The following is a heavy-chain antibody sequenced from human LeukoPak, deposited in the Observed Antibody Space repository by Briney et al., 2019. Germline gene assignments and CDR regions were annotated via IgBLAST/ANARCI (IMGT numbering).Heavy chain of an antibody. D-gene: IGHD6-13*01. CDR3: ARKYNSSWCFDY. Sequence: PSETLSLTCTVSGGSISSYYWSWVRQPPGKGLECIGYIYYSGSTNYNPSLKSRVTISVDTSKNQFSLKLSSVTAADTAVYYCARKYNSSWCFDYWGQGTLVTVSS. J-gene: IGHJ4*02. CDR1: GGSISSYY. CDR2: IYYSGST. V-gene: IGHV4-59*01.